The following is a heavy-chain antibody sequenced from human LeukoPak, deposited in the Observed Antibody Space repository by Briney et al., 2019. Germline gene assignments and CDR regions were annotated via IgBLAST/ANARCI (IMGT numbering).Heavy chain of an antibody. J-gene: IGHJ4*02. CDR2: ISWNSGSI. Sequence: SLRLSCAASGFTFDDYAMHWVRQAPGKGLEWVSGISWNSGSIGYADSVKGRFTISRDNAKNFLYLQMNSLRAEDMALYYCAKDIGADFTVIMDYWGQGTLVTVSS. CDR1: GFTFDDYA. V-gene: IGHV3-9*03. CDR3: AKDIGADFTVIMDY. D-gene: IGHD4-11*01.